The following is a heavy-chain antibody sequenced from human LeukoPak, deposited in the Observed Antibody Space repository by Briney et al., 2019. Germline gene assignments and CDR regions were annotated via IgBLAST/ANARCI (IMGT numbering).Heavy chain of an antibody. J-gene: IGHJ5*02. CDR1: GGSFSGYY. D-gene: IGHD4/OR15-4a*01. V-gene: IGHV4-34*01. Sequence: SETLSLTCAVYGGSFSGYYWSWIRQPPGKGLEWIGEINHSGSTNYNPSLKSRVTISVDTSKNQFSLKLSSVTAADTAVYYCARFKSGLNNWFDPWGQGTLVTVSS. CDR2: INHSGST. CDR3: ARFKSGLNNWFDP.